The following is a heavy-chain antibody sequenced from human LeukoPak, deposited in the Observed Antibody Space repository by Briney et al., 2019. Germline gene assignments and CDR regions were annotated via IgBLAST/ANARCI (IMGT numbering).Heavy chain of an antibody. CDR1: GYTLTELS. V-gene: IGHV1-24*01. CDR3: ATDGGTAAGCTY. Sequence: ASVKVSCKVSGYTLTELSMHWVRQAPGKGLEWMGGFDPEDGETIYAQKFQGRVTMTEDTSTDTAYMELSSLRSEDTAVYYCATDGGTAAGCTYWGQGTLVTVSS. J-gene: IGHJ4*02. D-gene: IGHD6-13*01. CDR2: FDPEDGET.